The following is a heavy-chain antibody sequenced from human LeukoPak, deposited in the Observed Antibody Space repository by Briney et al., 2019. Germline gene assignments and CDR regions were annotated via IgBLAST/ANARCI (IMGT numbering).Heavy chain of an antibody. D-gene: IGHD4-17*01. CDR1: GFTFDDYG. J-gene: IGHJ4*02. Sequence: GGSLRLSCAASGFTFDDYGMSWVRQAPGKGLEWVSGINWNGGSTGYADSVKGRFTISRDNAKNSLYLQMNSLRAEDTAVYYCAEGGPYGDYYFDYWGQGTLVTVSS. CDR3: AEGGPYGDYYFDY. CDR2: INWNGGST. V-gene: IGHV3-20*04.